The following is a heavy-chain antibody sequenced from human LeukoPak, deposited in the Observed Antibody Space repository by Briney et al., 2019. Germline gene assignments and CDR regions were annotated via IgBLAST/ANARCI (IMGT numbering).Heavy chain of an antibody. V-gene: IGHV4-34*01. D-gene: IGHD3-22*01. J-gene: IGHJ6*02. CDR2: INDYTGNT. Sequence: SETLSLTCDVFGGSFTDYFWTWIRQSPGKGLEWIGEINDYTGNTNYNPSLDSRVSISLEKSKNQFSLELRSVTAADTAVYYCARGRIAKIVVVHSFHYGMDVWGQGTTVTVSS. CDR1: GGSFTDYF. CDR3: ARGRIAKIVVVHSFHYGMDV.